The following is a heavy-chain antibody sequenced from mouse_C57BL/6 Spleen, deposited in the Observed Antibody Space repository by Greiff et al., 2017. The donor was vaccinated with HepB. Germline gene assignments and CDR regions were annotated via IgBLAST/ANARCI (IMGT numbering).Heavy chain of an antibody. J-gene: IGHJ3*01. D-gene: IGHD5-1-1*01. CDR3: TSHTPWAY. V-gene: IGHV1-15*01. CDR2: IDPETGGT. Sequence: VQLQQSGAELVRPGASVTLSCKASGYTFTDYEMHWVKQTPVHGLEWIGAIDPETGGTAYNQKFKGKAILTADKSSSTAYMELRSLTSEDSAVYYCTSHTPWAYWGQGTLVTVSA. CDR1: GYTFTDYE.